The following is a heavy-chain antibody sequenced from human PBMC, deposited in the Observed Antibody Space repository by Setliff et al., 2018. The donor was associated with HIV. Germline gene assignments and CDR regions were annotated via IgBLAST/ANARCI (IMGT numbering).Heavy chain of an antibody. CDR2: ISGSGGST. Sequence: QLRRPLSLSCAASGFTFNTYAMSWVRQAPGKGLEWVSVISGSGGSTFYADSVKGRFTISRDNSKNTLYLQMNGLRVEDTAVYYCAKDGISGGAYPPYYFDYWGHGTLVTVSS. V-gene: IGHV3-23*01. CDR3: AKDGISGGAYPPYYFDY. CDR1: GFTFNTYA. D-gene: IGHD2-15*01. J-gene: IGHJ4*01.